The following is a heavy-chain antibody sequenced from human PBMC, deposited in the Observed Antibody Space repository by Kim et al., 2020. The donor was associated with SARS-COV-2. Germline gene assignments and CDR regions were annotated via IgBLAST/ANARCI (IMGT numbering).Heavy chain of an antibody. Sequence: SQTLSLTCTVSGYSISSGYYWGWIRQPPGKGLEWIGSIYHSGSTYYNPSLKSRVTISVDTSKNQFSLKLSSVTAADTAVYYCARVRGYCSSTSCHDYYYYYGMDVWGQGTTVTVSS. CDR3: ARVRGYCSSTSCHDYYYYYGMDV. V-gene: IGHV4-38-2*02. D-gene: IGHD2-2*03. CDR2: IYHSGST. CDR1: GYSISSGYY. J-gene: IGHJ6*02.